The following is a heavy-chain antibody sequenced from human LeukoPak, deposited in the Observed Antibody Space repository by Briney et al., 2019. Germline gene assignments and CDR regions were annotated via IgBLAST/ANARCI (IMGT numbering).Heavy chain of an antibody. CDR1: GGSISSSSYY. CDR2: IYYSGTT. V-gene: IGHV4-39*01. J-gene: IGHJ4*02. Sequence: SETLSLTCTVSGGSISSSSYYWGWIRQPPGKGLEWIASIYYSGTTYYNPSLKSRVTISVDTSKNQFSLNLSSVTAADTAVYYCARQGGSHYEFDYWGQGTLVTVSS. CDR3: ARQGGSHYEFDY. D-gene: IGHD1-26*01.